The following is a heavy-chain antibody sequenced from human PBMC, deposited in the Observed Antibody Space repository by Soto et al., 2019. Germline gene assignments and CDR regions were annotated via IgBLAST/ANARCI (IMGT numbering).Heavy chain of an antibody. CDR1: GGSISSGGYS. CDR3: ARAPYSSGYVDAFDI. V-gene: IGHV4-30-2*01. CDR2: IYHSGCT. J-gene: IGHJ3*02. Sequence: QLQLQESGSGLVKPSQTLSLTCAVSGGSISSGGYSWSWIRQPPGKGLEWIGYIYHSGCTYYNPSAKTRVTNAVDRPKTQLSRKLSSVTAADTAVYYCARAPYSSGYVDAFDIWGQGTMVTVSS. D-gene: IGHD3-22*01.